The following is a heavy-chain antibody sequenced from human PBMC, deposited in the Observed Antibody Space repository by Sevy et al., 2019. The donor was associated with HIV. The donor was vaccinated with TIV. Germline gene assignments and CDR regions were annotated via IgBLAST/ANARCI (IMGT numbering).Heavy chain of an antibody. CDR3: VKGARYTIPNDAFDI. J-gene: IGHJ3*02. Sequence: GGSLRLSCEASGFTFSDNAMSWVRQAPGKGLEWVSGISDSGVNTFYADSAKGRFTISRDNSKNTLHLEINSLRAEDTALYYCVKGARYTIPNDAFDIWGQGTLVTVSS. D-gene: IGHD2-2*02. V-gene: IGHV3-23*01. CDR2: ISDSGVNT. CDR1: GFTFSDNA.